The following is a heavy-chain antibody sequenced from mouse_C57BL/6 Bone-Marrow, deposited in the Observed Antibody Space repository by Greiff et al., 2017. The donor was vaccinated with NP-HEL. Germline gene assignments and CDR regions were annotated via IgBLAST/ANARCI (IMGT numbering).Heavy chain of an antibody. CDR2: ISGGGGNT. V-gene: IGHV5-9*01. Sequence: EVNVVESGGGLVKPGGSLKLSCAASGFTFSSYTMSWVRQTPEKRLEWVATISGGGGNTYYPDSVKGRFTISRDNAKNTLYLQMSSLRSEDTALYYCARHERDYYGSSSCAMDYWGQGTSVTVAS. CDR3: ARHERDYYGSSSCAMDY. CDR1: GFTFSSYT. J-gene: IGHJ4*01. D-gene: IGHD1-1*01.